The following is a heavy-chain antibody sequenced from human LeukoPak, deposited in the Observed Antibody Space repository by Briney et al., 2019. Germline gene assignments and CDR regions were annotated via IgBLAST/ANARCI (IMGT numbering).Heavy chain of an antibody. D-gene: IGHD2-2*01. CDR1: GGSISSGSYY. Sequence: TSSQTLSLTCTVSGGSISSGSYYWGWIRQPAGKGLEWIGRIYTSGSTNYNPSLKSRVTMSVDTSKNQFSLKLRSVTAADTAVYYCARDEMHCTSTSCGADFWGQGTLVTVSS. CDR2: IYTSGST. V-gene: IGHV4-61*02. CDR3: ARDEMHCTSTSCGADF. J-gene: IGHJ4*02.